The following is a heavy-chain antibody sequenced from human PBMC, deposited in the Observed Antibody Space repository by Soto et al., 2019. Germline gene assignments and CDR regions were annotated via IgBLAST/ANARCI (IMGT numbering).Heavy chain of an antibody. CDR3: ARGGYFDWLLGHYFDY. D-gene: IGHD3-9*01. V-gene: IGHV4-30-2*01. CDR2: IYHSGST. CDR1: GGSISSGGYS. J-gene: IGHJ4*02. Sequence: SETLSLTCAVSGGSISSGGYSWSWIRQPPGKGLEWIGYIYHSGSTYYNPSLKGRVTISVDRSKNQFSLKLSSVTAADTAVYYCARGGYFDWLLGHYFDYWGQGALVTVSS.